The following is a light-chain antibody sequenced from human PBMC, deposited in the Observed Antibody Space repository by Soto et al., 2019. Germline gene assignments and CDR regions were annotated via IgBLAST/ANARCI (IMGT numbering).Light chain of an antibody. Sequence: DIPMTQSPSSLSASVGDRVTITCRASQSISSYLNWYQQKPGKAPKLLIYAASSLQSGVPSRFSGSGSRTYFTLTISSLQPEDFATYYCQQSYTTPYTFGQGTKLEIK. V-gene: IGKV1-39*01. CDR3: QQSYTTPYT. CDR2: AAS. J-gene: IGKJ2*01. CDR1: QSISSY.